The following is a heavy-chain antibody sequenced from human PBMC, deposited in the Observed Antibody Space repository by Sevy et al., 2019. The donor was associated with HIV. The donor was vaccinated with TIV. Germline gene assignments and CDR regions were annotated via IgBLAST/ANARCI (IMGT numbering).Heavy chain of an antibody. CDR1: GGSINSGGYS. Sequence: SETLSLTCAVSGGSINSGGYSWSWIRQPPGKGLEWIGYIFQSGATYYLPSLQSRVSISVDMSKNQFSLNLRSVTAADTAVYYCARGRVGDSSSWYGAFDVWGQGTMVTVSS. CDR2: IFQSGAT. D-gene: IGHD6-13*01. V-gene: IGHV4-30-2*01. J-gene: IGHJ3*01. CDR3: ARGRVGDSSSWYGAFDV.